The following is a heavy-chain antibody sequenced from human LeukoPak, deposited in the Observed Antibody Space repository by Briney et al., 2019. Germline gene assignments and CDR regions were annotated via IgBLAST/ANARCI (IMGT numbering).Heavy chain of an antibody. CDR2: ISSSSSYI. J-gene: IGHJ4*02. V-gene: IGHV3-21*01. CDR1: GFTFSSYS. Sequence: GGSLRLSCAASGFTFSSYSMNWVRQAPGKGLEWVSSISSSSSYIYYADSVRGRFTISRDNAKNSLYLQMNSLRAEDTAVYYCARARWDSGYDFRSPFDYWGQGTLVTVSS. CDR3: ARARWDSGYDFRSPFDY. D-gene: IGHD5-12*01.